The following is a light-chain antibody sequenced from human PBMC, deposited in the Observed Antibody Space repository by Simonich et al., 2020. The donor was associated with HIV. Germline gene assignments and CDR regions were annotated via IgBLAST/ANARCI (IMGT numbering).Light chain of an antibody. CDR1: QSVLYSSNNKNY. CDR3: LQHNSYPLT. Sequence: DIVMTQSPDSLALSLGERATINCKSSQSVLYSSNNKNYLAWYQQKPGQPPKLLIYWASTRESGVPDRFSGSGSGTEFTLTISSLQPEDFATYYCLQHNSYPLTFGPGTKVDIK. CDR2: WAS. J-gene: IGKJ3*01. V-gene: IGKV4-1*01.